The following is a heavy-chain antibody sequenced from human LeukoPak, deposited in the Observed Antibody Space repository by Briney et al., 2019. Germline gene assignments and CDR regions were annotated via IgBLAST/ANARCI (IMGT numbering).Heavy chain of an antibody. D-gene: IGHD6-6*01. CDR3: ARGRQVAARRGYYYYYYMDV. J-gene: IGHJ6*03. CDR1: GYSISSGYY. Sequence: PSETLSLTCTVSGYSISSGYYWGWIRQPPGKGLEWIGSIYHSGSTYYNPSLKSRVTISVDTSKNQFSLKLSSVTAADTVVYYCARGRQVAARRGYYYYYYMDVWGKGTTVTVSS. CDR2: IYHSGST. V-gene: IGHV4-38-2*02.